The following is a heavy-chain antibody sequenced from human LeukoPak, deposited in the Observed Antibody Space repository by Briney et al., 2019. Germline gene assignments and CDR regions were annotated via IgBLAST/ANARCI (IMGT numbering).Heavy chain of an antibody. V-gene: IGHV3-23*01. J-gene: IGHJ6*02. CDR1: GFTFSSYA. D-gene: IGHD6-13*01. Sequence: GGSLRLSCAASGFTFSSYAMSWVRQAPGKGLEWVSAISGSGGSTYYADSAKGRFTISRDNSKNTLYLQMNSLRAEDTAVYYCAKDQSYSSSWNYYYYYGMDVWGQGTTVTVSS. CDR2: ISGSGGST. CDR3: AKDQSYSSSWNYYYYYGMDV.